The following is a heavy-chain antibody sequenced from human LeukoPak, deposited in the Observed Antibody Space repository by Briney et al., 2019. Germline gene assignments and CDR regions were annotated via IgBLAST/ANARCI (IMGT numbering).Heavy chain of an antibody. CDR3: ARYYGSGSYRADY. J-gene: IGHJ4*02. V-gene: IGHV1-2*06. D-gene: IGHD3-10*01. CDR2: INPNSGST. CDR1: GYTFTGYY. Sequence: ASVKVSCKASGYTFTGYYMHWVRQAPGQGLEWMGRINPNSGSTNYAQKFQGRVTMTRDTSISTAYMELSRLRSDDTAVYYCARYYGSGSYRADYWGQGTLVTVSS.